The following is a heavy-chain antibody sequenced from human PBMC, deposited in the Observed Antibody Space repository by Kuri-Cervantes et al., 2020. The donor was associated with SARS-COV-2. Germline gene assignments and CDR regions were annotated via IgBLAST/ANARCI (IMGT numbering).Heavy chain of an antibody. J-gene: IGHJ6*02. D-gene: IGHD6-19*01. Sequence: KISCAASGFTFSSYAISWVRQAPGQGLEWMGGIIPILGIANYAQKFQGRVTITADKSTSTAYMELRSLRSDDTAVYYCAGRGVGGWTDYYYYGMDVWGQGTTVTVSS. V-gene: IGHV1-69*10. CDR3: AGRGVGGWTDYYYYGMDV. CDR1: GFTFSSYA. CDR2: IIPILGIA.